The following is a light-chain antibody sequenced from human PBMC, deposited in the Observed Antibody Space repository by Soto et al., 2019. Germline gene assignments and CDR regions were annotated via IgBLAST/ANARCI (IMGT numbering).Light chain of an antibody. Sequence: IVMTQTPRSLPVTPGEAASSSCRASQSLLHKNGNSSFNWYLQKPGHPPTVLIYMGAKRASGVPDRFSGSGSGTYFTLKIIRVEAADAGVYYCIHSLQTPRTFGQGTKVDI. CDR3: IHSLQTPRT. CDR1: QSLLHKNGNSS. V-gene: IGKV2-28*01. J-gene: IGKJ1*01. CDR2: MGA.